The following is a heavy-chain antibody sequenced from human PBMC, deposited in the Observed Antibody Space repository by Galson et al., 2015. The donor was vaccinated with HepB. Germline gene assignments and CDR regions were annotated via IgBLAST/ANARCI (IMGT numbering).Heavy chain of an antibody. CDR1: GGTFRNYV. J-gene: IGHJ3*02. Sequence: SVKVSCKASGGTFRNYVISWVRQAPGQGLEWMGGIIPMFGSANYAQKFRGRVTITADESTSTAYMQLSSLRSVDTAVYYCARDLGHSSSWYRNSPLGAFDIWGQGTMVTVSS. CDR2: IIPMFGSA. CDR3: ARDLGHSSSWYRNSPLGAFDI. D-gene: IGHD6-13*01. V-gene: IGHV1-69*13.